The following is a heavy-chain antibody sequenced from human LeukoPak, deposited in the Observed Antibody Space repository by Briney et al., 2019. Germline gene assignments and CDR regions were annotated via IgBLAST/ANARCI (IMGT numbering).Heavy chain of an antibody. Sequence: SETLSLTCAVYGGSFSRYYWSWIRQSPGKGLEWIAEIDHRGDTNYNPSVKSRVTISVDTSKNQFSLKLSSVTAADTAVYYCAREGYYDSSGYPGPYNWFDPWGQGTLVTVSS. D-gene: IGHD3-22*01. CDR3: AREGYYDSSGYPGPYNWFDP. J-gene: IGHJ5*02. CDR1: GGSFSRYY. CDR2: IDHRGDT. V-gene: IGHV4-34*01.